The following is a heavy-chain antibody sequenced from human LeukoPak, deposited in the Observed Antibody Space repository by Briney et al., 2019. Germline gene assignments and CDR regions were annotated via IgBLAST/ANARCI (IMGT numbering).Heavy chain of an antibody. V-gene: IGHV4-61*02. CDR1: GDSISSGSYY. Sequence: SETLSLTCTVSGDSISSGSYYWSWIRQPAGKGLEWIGRIYTSGSTNYNPSLKSRVTISVDTSKNQFSLKLSSVTAADTAVYYCARDIMDVWGKGTTVTVSS. J-gene: IGHJ6*04. CDR2: IYTSGST. CDR3: ARDIMDV.